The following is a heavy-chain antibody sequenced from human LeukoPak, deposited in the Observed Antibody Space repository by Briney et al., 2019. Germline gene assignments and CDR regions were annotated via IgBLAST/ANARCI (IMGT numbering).Heavy chain of an antibody. J-gene: IGHJ4*02. CDR1: GFGISSYW. V-gene: IGHV3-7*01. D-gene: IGHD2-21*02. CDR3: AREVVTATSYCDF. Sequence: GGSLRLSCAASGFGISSYWMSWVRQAPGKGLEWVANIKQDGTEKYCVDSVKGRFTISRDNAKNSLYLQMNSLRAEDTAVYYCAREVVTATSYCDFWGQGTLVTVSS. CDR2: IKQDGTEK.